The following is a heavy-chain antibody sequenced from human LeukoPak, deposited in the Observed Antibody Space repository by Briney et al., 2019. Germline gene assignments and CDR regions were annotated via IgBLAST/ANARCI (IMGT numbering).Heavy chain of an antibody. Sequence: ASVKVSCKASGYSFTDYFIHWVRQAPGQGLEWMGWINPNSGGTNYAQKFQGRVTMTRDTSISTAYMELRSLRSDDTAVYYCARDPIYDILTGYPRNWFDPWGQGTLVTVSS. CDR3: ARDPIYDILTGYPRNWFDP. V-gene: IGHV1-2*02. CDR2: INPNSGGT. J-gene: IGHJ5*02. CDR1: GYSFTDYF. D-gene: IGHD3-9*01.